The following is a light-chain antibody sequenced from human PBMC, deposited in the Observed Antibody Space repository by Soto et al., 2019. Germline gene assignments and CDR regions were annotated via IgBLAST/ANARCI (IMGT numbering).Light chain of an antibody. J-gene: IGKJ1*01. CDR1: QRVSSK. Sequence: VMTQSPTTLSVSPGEGATLSCRASQRVSSKLARYQQKPGQAPRLLIYGASTRATGIPARFSGSGSGTEFTLIISSLQSEDSALYYCQQYNIWRWPFAQVTKVAIK. V-gene: IGKV3-15*01. CDR3: QQYNIWRWP. CDR2: GAS.